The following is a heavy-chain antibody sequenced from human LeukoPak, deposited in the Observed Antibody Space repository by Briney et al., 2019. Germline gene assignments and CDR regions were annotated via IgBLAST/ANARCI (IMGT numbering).Heavy chain of an antibody. CDR3: AKDYYGPGSYYNEAYDY. CDR2: ISGSGGST. V-gene: IGHV3-23*01. CDR1: GFTFSSYA. J-gene: IGHJ4*02. D-gene: IGHD3-10*01. Sequence: GGSLRLSCAASGFTFSSYAMSWVRQAPGKGLEWVSAISGSGGSTYYADSVKGRFTISRDNSKNTLYLQMNSLGAEDTAVYYCAKDYYGPGSYYNEAYDYWGQGTLVTVSS.